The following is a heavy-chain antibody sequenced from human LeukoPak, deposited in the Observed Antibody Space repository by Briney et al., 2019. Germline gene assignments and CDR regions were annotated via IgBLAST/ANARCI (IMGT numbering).Heavy chain of an antibody. J-gene: IGHJ6*02. Sequence: SETLSLTCTVSGGSISSGGHYWSWIRQHPGKGLEWIGYSNYSGSTYYNPSLKSRISISVGTSQNQFSLKLSSVTAADTAVYYCARDEAIFGAGYYYGMDVWGQGTTVTVSS. D-gene: IGHD3-3*01. CDR1: GGSISSGGHY. CDR2: SNYSGST. CDR3: ARDEAIFGAGYYYGMDV. V-gene: IGHV4-31*03.